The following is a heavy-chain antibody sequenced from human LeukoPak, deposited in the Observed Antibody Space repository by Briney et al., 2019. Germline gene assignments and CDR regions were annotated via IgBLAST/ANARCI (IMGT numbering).Heavy chain of an antibody. CDR2: ISSSSSYI. Sequence: GGSLRLSCAASGFTFSSYSMNWVRQAPGKGLEWVSSISSSSSYIYYADSVKGRFTISRDNAKNSLYLQMNSPRAEDTAVYYCARGPNVGSAEYYYDSSGSSDYWGQGTLVTVSS. CDR1: GFTFSSYS. CDR3: ARGPNVGSAEYYYDSSGSSDY. V-gene: IGHV3-21*01. J-gene: IGHJ4*02. D-gene: IGHD3-22*01.